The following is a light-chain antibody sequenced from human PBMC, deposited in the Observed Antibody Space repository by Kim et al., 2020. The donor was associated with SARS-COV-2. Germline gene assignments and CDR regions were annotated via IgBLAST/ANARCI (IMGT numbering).Light chain of an antibody. Sequence: LAPGDRATLSCRTSQTISSNYLAWYQQKPGQAPRLLVYGASTRATDVPDRFSGGGSATDFTLTINRLEPEDFAVYYCHQYGNSPYTFGQGTKLEI. V-gene: IGKV3-20*01. CDR3: HQYGNSPYT. J-gene: IGKJ2*01. CDR1: QTISSNY. CDR2: GAS.